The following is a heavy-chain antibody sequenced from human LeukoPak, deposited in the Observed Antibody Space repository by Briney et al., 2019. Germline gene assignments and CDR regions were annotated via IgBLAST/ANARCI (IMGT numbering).Heavy chain of an antibody. V-gene: IGHV3-23*01. CDR2: ISGSGGYT. Sequence: PGRSLRLSCAASGFTFSSYAMTWVRQAPGKGLEWVSSISGSGGYTYYTDSVQGRFTISRDNSKNTLYLKMNSLRVEDTAVYYCAKDGQPSTRSYLCTNGICYQDYWGQGTLVTVSS. J-gene: IGHJ4*02. D-gene: IGHD2-8*01. CDR3: AKDGQPSTRSYLCTNGICYQDY. CDR1: GFTFSSYA.